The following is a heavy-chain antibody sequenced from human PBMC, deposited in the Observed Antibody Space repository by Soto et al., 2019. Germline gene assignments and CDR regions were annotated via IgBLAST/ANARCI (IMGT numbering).Heavy chain of an antibody. D-gene: IGHD2-2*01. CDR3: ARDLVGMEYCSSTSCPEAFDI. J-gene: IGHJ3*02. V-gene: IGHV1-3*01. CDR2: INAGNGNT. CDR1: GYTFTSYA. Sequence: ASVKVSCKASGYTFTSYAMHWVRQAPGQRLEWMGWINAGNGNTKYSQKFQGRVTITRDTSASTAYMELSSLRSEDTAVYYCARDLVGMEYCSSTSCPEAFDIWGQGTMVTVSS.